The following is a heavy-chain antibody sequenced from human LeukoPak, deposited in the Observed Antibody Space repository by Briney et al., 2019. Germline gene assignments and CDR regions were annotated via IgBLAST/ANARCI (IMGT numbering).Heavy chain of an antibody. CDR1: GLTFSSYA. V-gene: IGHV3-23*01. D-gene: IGHD3-10*01. CDR2: ISGSGGST. Sequence: PGGSLRLSCAASGLTFSSYAMSWVRQAPGKGLEWVSAISGSGGSTYYADSVKGRFTISRDNSKNTLYLQMNSLRAEDTAVYYCAEDGTMVRGVITPSDYWGQGTLVTVSS. J-gene: IGHJ4*02. CDR3: AEDGTMVRGVITPSDY.